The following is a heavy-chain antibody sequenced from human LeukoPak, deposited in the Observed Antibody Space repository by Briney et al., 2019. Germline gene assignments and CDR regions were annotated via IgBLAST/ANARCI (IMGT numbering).Heavy chain of an antibody. D-gene: IGHD1-26*01. V-gene: IGHV5-51*01. CDR2: FQPGDSHS. Sequence: GESLKISCKGSGYSFTSYWIDWVRQVPGKGLEWMGLFQPGDSHSRYSPSFQGQVTFSDDKSISTVYLQWTSLRASDTAMYYCARRLLTGGFDIWGQGTMVTVSS. CDR1: GYSFTSYW. CDR3: ARRLLTGGFDI. J-gene: IGHJ3*02.